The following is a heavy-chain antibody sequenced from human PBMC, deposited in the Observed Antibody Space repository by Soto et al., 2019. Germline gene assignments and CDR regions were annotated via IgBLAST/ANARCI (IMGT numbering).Heavy chain of an antibody. Sequence: EVQLVESGGGLVKPGESLRLSCAVSGLSFSAAWMKWVRQAPGKGLEWVGRIKSKGGGETTDYAAPVKGRFTISRDDSKTTLYLQMNSLKTEDTAVYYCAHQGDFFDTILSWGQGALVTVSS. CDR1: GLSFSAAW. D-gene: IGHD3-3*01. J-gene: IGHJ5*02. CDR3: AHQGDFFDTILS. V-gene: IGHV3-15*07. CDR2: IKSKGGGETT.